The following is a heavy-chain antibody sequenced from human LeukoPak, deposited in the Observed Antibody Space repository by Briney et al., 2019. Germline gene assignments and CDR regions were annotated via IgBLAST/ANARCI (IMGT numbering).Heavy chain of an antibody. D-gene: IGHD3-16*01. CDR3: ASHRHNGGHHF. CDR2: IYYSGST. Sequence: PSETLSLTCTVSGGSISSSSYYWGWVRQPPGKGLEWIGSIYYSGSTYYNSALNSRLTISVDTSKNQFSLNLASVTAADTAVYYCASHRHNGGHHFWGQGTLVTVLS. V-gene: IGHV4-39*01. J-gene: IGHJ4*02. CDR1: GGSISSSSYY.